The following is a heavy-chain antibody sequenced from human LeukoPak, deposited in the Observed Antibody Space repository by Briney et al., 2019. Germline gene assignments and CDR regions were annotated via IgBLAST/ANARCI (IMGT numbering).Heavy chain of an antibody. CDR2: INPNSGGT. V-gene: IGHV1-2*02. CDR3: ARDLLVLRYFDWVAAYYYGMDV. J-gene: IGHJ6*02. CDR1: GYTFTCYY. D-gene: IGHD3-9*01. Sequence: GASVKVSCKASGYTFTCYYMHWVRQAPGQGHEWMGWINPNSGGTNYAQKFQGRVTMTRDTSISTAYMELSRLRSDDTAVYYCARDLLVLRYFDWVAAYYYGMDVWGQGTTVTVSS.